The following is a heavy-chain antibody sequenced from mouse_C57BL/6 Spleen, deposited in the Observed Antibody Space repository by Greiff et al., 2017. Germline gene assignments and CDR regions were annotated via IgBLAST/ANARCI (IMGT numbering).Heavy chain of an antibody. CDR3: ARDTDDYDFYDAMDY. J-gene: IGHJ4*01. V-gene: IGHV5-4*01. CDR2: ISDGGSYT. D-gene: IGHD2-4*01. CDR1: GFTFSSYA. Sequence: EVKLVESGGGLVKPGGSLKLSCAASGFTFSSYAMSWVRQTPEKRLEWVATISDGGSYTYYPDNVKGRFTISRDNAKNNLYLQMSQRKSEDTAMYYCARDTDDYDFYDAMDYWGQGTSGTVAS.